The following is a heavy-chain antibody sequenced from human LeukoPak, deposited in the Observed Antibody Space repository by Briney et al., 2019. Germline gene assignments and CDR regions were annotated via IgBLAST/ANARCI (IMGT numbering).Heavy chain of an antibody. V-gene: IGHV1-2*02. Sequence: ASVKVSCKASGYTFTSYDINWVRQAPGQGLEWMGWINPNSGGTNYAQKFQGRVTMTRDTSISTAYMELSRLRSDDTAVYYCARVLYYYDSSGYLGYWGQGTLVTVSS. CDR2: INPNSGGT. J-gene: IGHJ4*02. D-gene: IGHD3-22*01. CDR3: ARVLYYYDSSGYLGY. CDR1: GYTFTSYD.